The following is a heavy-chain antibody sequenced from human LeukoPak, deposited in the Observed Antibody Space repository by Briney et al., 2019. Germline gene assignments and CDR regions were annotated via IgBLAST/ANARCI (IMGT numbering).Heavy chain of an antibody. CDR3: ARVNTQGVPSP. CDR2: FYTSGST. J-gene: IGHJ5*02. D-gene: IGHD2-15*01. CDR1: GGSISSWY. V-gene: IGHV4-4*07. Sequence: SETLSLTCTVSGGSISSWYWSWIRQPAGKGLQWIGRFYTSGSTNYNPSLKSRVTMSVDTSKNQFFLKVSSVTAADTAVYYCARVNTQGVPSPWGQGILVTVSS.